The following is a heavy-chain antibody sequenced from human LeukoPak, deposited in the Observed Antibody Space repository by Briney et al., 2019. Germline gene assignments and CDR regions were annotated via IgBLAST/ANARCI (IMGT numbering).Heavy chain of an antibody. V-gene: IGHV4-59*01. Sequence: PSETLSLTCTVSGGSISIYYWTWIPQRPGKGREWSGHIYYNGRTNYNPSLKSRVTMSVDTSKNQFSLELSSVTAADTAVYYCARGHPFDPWGQGTLVTVSS. CDR3: ARGHPFDP. J-gene: IGHJ5*02. CDR1: GGSISIYY. CDR2: IYYNGRT.